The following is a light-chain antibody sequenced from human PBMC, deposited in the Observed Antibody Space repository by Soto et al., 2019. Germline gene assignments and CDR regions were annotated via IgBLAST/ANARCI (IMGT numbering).Light chain of an antibody. Sequence: QSVLTQPPSVSGAPGQRVTISCTGSNSNIGAGFAVHWYQQLPGTAPKLLIHGNNNRPSGVPDRFSGSKSDTSASLAITGLQADDEADYYCHSYDSRLNCYVFGTGTKLNVL. CDR3: HSYDSRLNCYV. V-gene: IGLV1-40*01. CDR1: NSNIGAGFA. J-gene: IGLJ1*01. CDR2: GNN.